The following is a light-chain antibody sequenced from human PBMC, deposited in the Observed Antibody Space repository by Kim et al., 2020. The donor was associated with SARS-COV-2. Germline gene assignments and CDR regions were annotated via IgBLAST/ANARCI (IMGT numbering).Light chain of an antibody. V-gene: IGKV2-30*01. CDR1: QSLVYSDGNTY. CDR3: MQGTHWPYS. J-gene: IGKJ2*03. CDR2: KVS. Sequence: DVVMTQSPLSLPVTLGQPASISCRSSQSLVYSDGNTYLLWFQQRPGQSPRRLIYKVSNRDSGVPDRFSGSGSGTDFTLTINRVEAEDVAVYYCMQGTHWPYSFGLGTKLEI.